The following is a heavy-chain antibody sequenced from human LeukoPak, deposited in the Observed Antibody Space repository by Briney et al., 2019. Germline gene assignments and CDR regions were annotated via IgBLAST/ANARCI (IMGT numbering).Heavy chain of an antibody. D-gene: IGHD3-22*01. CDR1: SGSFSGYY. CDR2: INHSGST. CDR3: ARNPAPPFAYDSSGYWSLDY. Sequence: SETLSLTCAVYSGSFSGYYWSWIRQPPGKGLEWIGEINHSGSTNYNPSLKSRVTISVDTSKNQFSLKLSSVTAADTAVYYCARNPAPPFAYDSSGYWSLDYWGQGTLVTVSS. J-gene: IGHJ4*02. V-gene: IGHV4-34*01.